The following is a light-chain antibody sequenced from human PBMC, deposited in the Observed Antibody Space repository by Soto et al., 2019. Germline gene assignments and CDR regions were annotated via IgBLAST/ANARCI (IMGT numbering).Light chain of an antibody. J-gene: IGKJ3*01. CDR1: QGIRND. Sequence: AIQMTQSPSSLSASVGDTVTITCRASQGIRNDLGWYQQKPGKAPKLLIFATSTLQNGVPSRFSGSGFGKDFTLTISGLQPEDFATYYCLQDYTYPRTFGPGTKVYLK. CDR3: LQDYTYPRT. V-gene: IGKV1-6*01. CDR2: ATS.